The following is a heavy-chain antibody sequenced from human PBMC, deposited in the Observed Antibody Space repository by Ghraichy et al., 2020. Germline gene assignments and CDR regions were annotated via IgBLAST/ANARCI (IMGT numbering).Heavy chain of an antibody. Sequence: GGSLRLSCAASGFTFSSYSMNWVRQAPGKGLEWVSSIGTSTSYIYYADSLKGRFTISRDNAKNSLYLQMNSLRAEDTAVYYCARDRDSSGWYRGYYGMDVWGQGTTVTVSS. CDR3: ARDRDSSGWYRGYYGMDV. CDR2: IGTSTSYI. J-gene: IGHJ6*02. V-gene: IGHV3-21*01. CDR1: GFTFSSYS. D-gene: IGHD6-19*01.